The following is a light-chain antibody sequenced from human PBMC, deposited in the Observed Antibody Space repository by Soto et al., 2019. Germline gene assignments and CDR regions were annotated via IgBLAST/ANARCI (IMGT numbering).Light chain of an antibody. J-gene: IGLJ1*01. V-gene: IGLV2-14*01. Sequence: QSALTQPASVSGSPGQSITISCTGTSSDVGGYKYVSWYQQHPAKAPKLMIYDVSNRPSGVSNRFSGSKSGNTASLTISGLQAEDEAEYYCSSYTSSSTLEVFGTGTKLTVL. CDR3: SSYTSSSTLEV. CDR1: SSDVGGYKY. CDR2: DVS.